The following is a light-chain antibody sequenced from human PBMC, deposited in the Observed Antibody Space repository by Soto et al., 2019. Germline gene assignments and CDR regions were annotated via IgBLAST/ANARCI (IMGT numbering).Light chain of an antibody. J-gene: IGKJ1*01. CDR3: QQRSNWRRT. V-gene: IGKV3-11*01. CDR1: QNVANY. Sequence: EIVLTQSPATLSLSPGERATLSCRASQNVANYLDWYQQKPGQAPRLLIYESSNRATGIAARFSGSGSGTDFTLTISSLEPYDFAVYYCQQRSNWRRTFGQGTKVDIK. CDR2: ESS.